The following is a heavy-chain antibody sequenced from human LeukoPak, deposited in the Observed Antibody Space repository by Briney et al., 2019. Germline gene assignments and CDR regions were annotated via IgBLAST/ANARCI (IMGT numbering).Heavy chain of an antibody. CDR1: GGTFSSYA. V-gene: IGHV1-69*01. CDR3: ARAQILYYYDSSGYYEYRDYYYYGMDV. Sequence: SVKVSCKASGGTFSSYAISWVRQAPGQGLEWMGGIIPIFGTANYAQKFQGRVTITADESTSTAYMELSSLRSEDTAVYYCARAQILYYYDSSGYYEYRDYYYYGMDVWGQGTTVTVSS. D-gene: IGHD3-22*01. CDR2: IIPIFGTA. J-gene: IGHJ6*02.